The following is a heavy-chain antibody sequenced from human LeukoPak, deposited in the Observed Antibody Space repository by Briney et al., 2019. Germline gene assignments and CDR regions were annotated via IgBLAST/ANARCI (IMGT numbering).Heavy chain of an antibody. D-gene: IGHD6-13*01. CDR1: GFTFRNYW. CDR2: IKQDGSEK. J-gene: IGHJ4*02. Sequence: SGGSLRLSCAASGFTFRNYWMSWVRQAPGKGLEWVANIKQDGSEKYYVDSVKGRFTISRDNSKNTLYLQMNSLRAEDTAVYYCAKTFHFSSSWYEEFENYWGQGTLVTVSS. V-gene: IGHV3-7*03. CDR3: AKTFHFSSSWYEEFENY.